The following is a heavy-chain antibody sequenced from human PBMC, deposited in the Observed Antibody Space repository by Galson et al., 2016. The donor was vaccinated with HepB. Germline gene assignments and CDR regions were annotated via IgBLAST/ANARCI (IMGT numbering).Heavy chain of an antibody. CDR2: ISSSSVTR. Sequence: SLRLSCAASGFTFSDYYMSWLRQAPGMGPEWVSFISSSSVTRHYSDSVKGRFTISRDNANNALYLEMSNLRAEDTAIYYCARVSYGGYKLFNYYGMDVWGQGTTVTASS. CDR1: GFTFSDYY. J-gene: IGHJ6*02. CDR3: ARVSYGGYKLFNYYGMDV. V-gene: IGHV3-11*04. D-gene: IGHD4-17*01.